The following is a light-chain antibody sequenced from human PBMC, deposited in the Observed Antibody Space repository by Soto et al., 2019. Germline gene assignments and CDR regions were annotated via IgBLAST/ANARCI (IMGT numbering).Light chain of an antibody. CDR3: AAWDDSLRGLE. Sequence: QSVLTQPPSASGTPGQMVTISCSGSSSNIGSNTVNWYQQLPGMAPKLLIYNNSQRPSGVPDRFSCSKSGTSASLAISGLQSEDEDDYDCAAWDDSLRGLEFGGGTKLTVL. CDR2: NNS. V-gene: IGLV1-44*01. J-gene: IGLJ2*01. CDR1: SSNIGSNT.